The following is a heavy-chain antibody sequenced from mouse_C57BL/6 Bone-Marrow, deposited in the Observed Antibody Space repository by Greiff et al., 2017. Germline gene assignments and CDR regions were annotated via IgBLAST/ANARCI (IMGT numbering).Heavy chain of an antibody. Sequence: QVQLQQSGAELARPGASVKLSCKASGYTFTSYGISWVKQRTGQGLEWIGEIYPRSGNTYYNEKFKGKATLTADQSSSTTYMGRRSLTSEDSAVYFCARTGGNQDRCFDVWGTGTTVTVSS. CDR3: ARTGGNQDRCFDV. J-gene: IGHJ1*03. CDR2: IYPRSGNT. CDR1: GYTFTSYG. D-gene: IGHD1-1*02. V-gene: IGHV1-81*01.